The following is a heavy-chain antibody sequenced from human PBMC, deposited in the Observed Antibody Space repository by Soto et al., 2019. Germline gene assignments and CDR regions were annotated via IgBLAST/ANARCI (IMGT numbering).Heavy chain of an antibody. V-gene: IGHV4-59*08. J-gene: IGHJ4*02. Sequence: SETLSLTCTVSGGSISSYYWSWIRQPPGKGLEWIGYIYYSGSTNYNPSLKSRVTISVDTSKNQFSLKLSSVTAADTAVYYCASCSGGSCYRFDYWGQGTLVTVSS. CDR1: GGSISSYY. D-gene: IGHD2-15*01. CDR3: ASCSGGSCYRFDY. CDR2: IYYSGST.